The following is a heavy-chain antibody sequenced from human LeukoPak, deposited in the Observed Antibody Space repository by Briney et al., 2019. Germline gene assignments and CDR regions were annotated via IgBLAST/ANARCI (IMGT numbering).Heavy chain of an antibody. CDR3: ARGPPRGKYYYMDV. CDR2: IGTASDT. D-gene: IGHD1-1*01. Sequence: GGSLRLSCAASGFTFSSFDMHWVRQPTGQGLEWVSTIGTASDTYYPGSVEGRFTLSRDNAKNSLYLQMNSLTAGDTAVYYCARGPPRGKYYYMDVWGNGTTVTVSS. CDR1: GFTFSSFD. V-gene: IGHV3-13*01. J-gene: IGHJ6*03.